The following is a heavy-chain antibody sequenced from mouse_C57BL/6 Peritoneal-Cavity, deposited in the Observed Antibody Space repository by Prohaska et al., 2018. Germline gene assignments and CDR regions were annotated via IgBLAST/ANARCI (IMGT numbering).Heavy chain of an antibody. CDR2: IRSKSNNYAT. D-gene: IGHD2-5*01. CDR1: GFSFNTYA. CDR3: VRTGYSNYAMDY. V-gene: IGHV10-1*01. Sequence: EVQLGEVGGGLVQPKGTLTLSCAASGFSFNTYAMNWVRQAPGKGLEWVARIRSKSNNYATYYADSVKDRFTIARDDSESMLYLQMNNLKTEDTAMYYCVRTGYSNYAMDYWGQGTSVTVSS. J-gene: IGHJ4*01.